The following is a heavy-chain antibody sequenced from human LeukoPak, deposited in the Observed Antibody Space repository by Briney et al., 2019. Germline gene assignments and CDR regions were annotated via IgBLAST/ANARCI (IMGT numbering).Heavy chain of an antibody. CDR3: AGFRPDQTDWYFDL. Sequence: GGSLRLSCAASGFTFSSYEMNWVRQAPGKGLEWVSYISSSGSTIYYADSVKGRFTISRDNAKNSLYLQMNSLRAEDTAVYYCAGFRPDQTDWYFDLWGRGTLVTVSS. V-gene: IGHV3-48*03. J-gene: IGHJ2*01. D-gene: IGHD6-6*01. CDR1: GFTFSSYE. CDR2: ISSSGSTI.